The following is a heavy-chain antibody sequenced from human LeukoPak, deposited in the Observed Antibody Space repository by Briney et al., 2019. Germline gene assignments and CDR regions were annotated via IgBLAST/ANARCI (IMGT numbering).Heavy chain of an antibody. CDR2: ISGDGRNI. CDR3: ARAYDSSGYYRGLFDY. J-gene: IGHJ4*02. D-gene: IGHD3-22*01. Sequence: GGSLRLSCVASGFTFSSYWMHWVRQDPRKGLVWVSRISGDGRNINYADSVRGRFTISRDNAKNTLYLQMNSLRAEDTAVYYCARAYDSSGYYRGLFDYWGQGTLVTVSS. V-gene: IGHV3-74*01. CDR1: GFTFSSYW.